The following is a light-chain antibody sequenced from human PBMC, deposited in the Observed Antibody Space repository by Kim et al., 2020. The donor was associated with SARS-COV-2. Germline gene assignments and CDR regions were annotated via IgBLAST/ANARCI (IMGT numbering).Light chain of an antibody. J-gene: IGKJ4*01. V-gene: IGKV1-39*01. Sequence: DIQMTQSPSYLSASVGDRVTIACRTSQSITTYLNWYQQKPGEAPSLLIYGASTLRSGVPSRFSGSGSGTEFTLSISSLQPEDSATYYCQQGYSTRLTFGGGTKVDIK. CDR1: QSITTY. CDR2: GAS. CDR3: QQGYSTRLT.